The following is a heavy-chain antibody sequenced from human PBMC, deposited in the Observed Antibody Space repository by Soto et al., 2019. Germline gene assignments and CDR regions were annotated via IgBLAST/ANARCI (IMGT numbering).Heavy chain of an antibody. CDR3: ARLQAAAGDNDLTFDY. J-gene: IGHJ4*02. V-gene: IGHV5-10-1*01. CDR1: GYSFTSYW. Sequence: EVQLVQSGAEVKKPGESLRISCKGSGYSFTSYWISWVRQMPGKGLEWMGRIDPSDSYTNYSPSFQGHVTISADKSIRTAYLQWSSLKAAATAMYYCARLQAAAGDNDLTFDYWGQGTLVTVSS. CDR2: IDPSDSYT. D-gene: IGHD6-13*01.